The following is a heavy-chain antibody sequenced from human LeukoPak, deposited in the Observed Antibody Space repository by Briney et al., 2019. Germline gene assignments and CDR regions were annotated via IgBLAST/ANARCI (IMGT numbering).Heavy chain of an antibody. V-gene: IGHV3-48*03. D-gene: IGHD3-10*02. CDR1: GFSLSTFW. CDR3: AEHGITMIGGV. Sequence: GGSLRLSCAASGFSLSTFWMHWVRQAPGKGLEWVSYISSSGSTIYYADSVKGRFTISRDNAKNSLYLQMNSLRAEDTAVYYCAEHGITMIGGVWGKGTTVTISS. CDR2: ISSSGSTI. J-gene: IGHJ6*04.